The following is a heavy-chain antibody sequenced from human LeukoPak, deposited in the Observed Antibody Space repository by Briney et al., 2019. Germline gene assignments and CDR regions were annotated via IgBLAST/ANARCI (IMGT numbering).Heavy chain of an antibody. CDR1: GYSISSGYY. CDR3: ARHARYGALDY. D-gene: IGHD4-17*01. V-gene: IGHV4-38-2*02. J-gene: IGHJ4*02. Sequence: SETLSLTCTVSGYSISSGYYWGWIRQPPGKGLEWIGSIYHSGSTYYNLSLKSRVTISVDTSKNQFSPKLSSVTAADTAVYYCARHARYGALDYWGQGTLVTVSS. CDR2: IYHSGST.